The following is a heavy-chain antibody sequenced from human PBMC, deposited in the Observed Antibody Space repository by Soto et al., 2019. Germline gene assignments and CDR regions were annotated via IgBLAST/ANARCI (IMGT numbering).Heavy chain of an antibody. CDR2: ISGSGGST. CDR3: AKYPERWLGFDY. J-gene: IGHJ4*02. Sequence: PGGSLRLSCAASGFTSSSYAMSWVRQAPGKGLEWVSAISGSGGSTYYADSVKGRFTISRDNSKNTLYLQMNSLRAEDTAVYYCAKYPERWLGFDYWGQGTLVTVSS. V-gene: IGHV3-23*01. D-gene: IGHD5-12*01. CDR1: GFTSSSYA.